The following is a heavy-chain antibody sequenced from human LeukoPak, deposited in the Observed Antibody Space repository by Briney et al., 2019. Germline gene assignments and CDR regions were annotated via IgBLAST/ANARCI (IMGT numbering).Heavy chain of an antibody. D-gene: IGHD3-10*01. J-gene: IGHJ5*02. V-gene: IGHV1-46*01. CDR3: TRDNSVGDIAWWFDP. CDR2: INPTGTTT. Sequence: PMASVKVSCKASGYTFINNWMHWVRQAPGQGLEWVGLINPTGTTTLYAQKFQGRVTLTRDMSTSTDYMELRSLKSEDTAVYYCTRDNSVGDIAWWFDPWGQGTLVTVSS. CDR1: GYTFINNW.